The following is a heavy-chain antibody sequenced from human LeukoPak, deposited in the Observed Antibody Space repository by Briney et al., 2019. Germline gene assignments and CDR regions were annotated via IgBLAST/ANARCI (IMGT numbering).Heavy chain of an antibody. Sequence: PGGSLRLSCAASGFTVNSNYMSWVRQAPGKGLEWVSVIYSGGTTYYADSVKGRFTISRDNSKNTLYLQMNSLRAEDTAMFYCARDQDSGYGDAFDTWGQGTMVTVSS. CDR3: ARDQDSGYGDAFDT. D-gene: IGHD5-12*01. CDR1: GFTVNSNY. V-gene: IGHV3-66*01. CDR2: IYSGGTT. J-gene: IGHJ3*02.